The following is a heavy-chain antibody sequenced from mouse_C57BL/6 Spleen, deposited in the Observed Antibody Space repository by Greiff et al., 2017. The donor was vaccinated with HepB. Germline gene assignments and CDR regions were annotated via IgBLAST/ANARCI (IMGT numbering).Heavy chain of an antibody. V-gene: IGHV5-17*01. J-gene: IGHJ4*01. CDR2: ISSGSSTI. CDR1: GFTFSDYG. D-gene: IGHD2-5*01. CDR3: ARGTTYTKGAMDY. Sequence: EVKLMESGGGLVKPGGSLKLSCAASGFTFSDYGMHWVRQAPEKGLEWVAYISSGSSTIYYADTVKGRCTISRDNAKNTLFLHMSSLRSEDTAMYYCARGTTYTKGAMDYWGQGTSVTVSS.